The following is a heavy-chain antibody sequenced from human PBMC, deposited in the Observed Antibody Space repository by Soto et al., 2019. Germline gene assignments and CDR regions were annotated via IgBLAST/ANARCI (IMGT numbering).Heavy chain of an antibody. CDR1: GYSFTSYW. Sequence: GESLKISCKGSGYSFTSYWIGWVRQMPGKGLEWMGIIYPGDSDTRYSPSFQGQVTISGXXXXXTXYXQXXXLKAXDTAMYYCARPTGTTGWFDPWGQGTLVTVSS. J-gene: IGHJ5*02. D-gene: IGHD1-7*01. CDR3: ARPTGTTGWFDP. V-gene: IGHV5-51*01. CDR2: IYPGDSDT.